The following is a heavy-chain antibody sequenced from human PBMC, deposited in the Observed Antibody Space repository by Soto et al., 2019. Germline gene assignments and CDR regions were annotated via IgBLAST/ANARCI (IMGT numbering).Heavy chain of an antibody. CDR2: ISSSGSTI. D-gene: IGHD3-3*01. J-gene: IGHJ6*02. Sequence: GGSLRLSCAASGFTFSSYHMNWVRQAPGKGPEWVSYISSSGSTIYYADSVKGRFTISRDNAKNSLYLQMHGLRAEDTAVYYCARVGTIFGVVIPAAGMDVWGQGTTVTVSS. CDR3: ARVGTIFGVVIPAAGMDV. CDR1: GFTFSSYH. V-gene: IGHV3-48*03.